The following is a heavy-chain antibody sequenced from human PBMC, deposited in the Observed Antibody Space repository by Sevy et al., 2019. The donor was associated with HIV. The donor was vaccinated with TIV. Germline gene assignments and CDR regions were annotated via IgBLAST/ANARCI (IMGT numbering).Heavy chain of an antibody. J-gene: IGHJ6*02. CDR3: AKGYCSGGSCPRDYYYYGMDV. CDR2: ISSSGRST. V-gene: IGHV3-23*01. Sequence: GGSLRLSCAASGLTFSSYAMNWVRQAPGKGLEWVSSISSSGRSTYYADSVEGRFTISRDNSENTLYLQMNSLRADDTAVYYCAKGYCSGGSCPRDYYYYGMDVWGQGTTVTVSS. CDR1: GLTFSSYA. D-gene: IGHD2-15*01.